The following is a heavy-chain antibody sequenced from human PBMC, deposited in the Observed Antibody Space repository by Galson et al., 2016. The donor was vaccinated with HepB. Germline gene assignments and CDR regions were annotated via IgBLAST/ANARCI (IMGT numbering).Heavy chain of an antibody. J-gene: IGHJ4*02. CDR2: INQGGGEE. V-gene: IGHV3-7*03. Sequence: SLRLSCAASGFTFTSNWMPWVRQAPGKGLEWVANINQGGGEEYYVDSVKGRFTISRDNSQKSLYQQLNSLRPDDPDVYYCASHRGWGQGTLVTVSS. CDR1: GFTFTSNW. CDR3: ASHRG.